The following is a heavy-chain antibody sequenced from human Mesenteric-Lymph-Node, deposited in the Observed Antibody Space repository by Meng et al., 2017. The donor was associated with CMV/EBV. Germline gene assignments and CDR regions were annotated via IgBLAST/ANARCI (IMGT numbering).Heavy chain of an antibody. CDR3: ARSTGGYTSGYFNYYYGMDV. V-gene: IGHV3-7*01. CDR2: INQGGSER. Sequence: GESLKISCAASGFTFSSYWMSWVRQAPGKGLEWVANINQGGSERYYVDSVKGRFTISRDDARNSLNLRMNSLRAEDTAVYYCARSTGGYTSGYFNYYYGMDVWGQGTTVTVSS. D-gene: IGHD5-18*01. J-gene: IGHJ6*02. CDR1: GFTFSSYW.